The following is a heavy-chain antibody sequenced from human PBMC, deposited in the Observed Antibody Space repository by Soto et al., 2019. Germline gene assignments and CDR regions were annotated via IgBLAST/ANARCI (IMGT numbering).Heavy chain of an antibody. J-gene: IGHJ4*02. V-gene: IGHV4-61*01. Sequence: QVQLQESGPGLVKPSETLSLTCTVSGGFVSSGIYYWSWIRQPPGKGLEWIGYIYYSGSTNYNPSLKSRVTISVDTSKNQFSLKLSSVTAADTAVYYCARGLSGYSSGPGRQFDYWGQGTLVTVSS. CDR1: GGFVSSGIYY. CDR2: IYYSGST. D-gene: IGHD6-19*01. CDR3: ARGLSGYSSGPGRQFDY.